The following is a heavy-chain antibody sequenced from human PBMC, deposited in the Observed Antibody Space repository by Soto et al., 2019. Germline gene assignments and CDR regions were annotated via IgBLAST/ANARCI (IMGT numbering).Heavy chain of an antibody. CDR3: ARAPHIAAPTDAFDI. CDR2: TYYRSEWYN. D-gene: IGHD6-6*01. J-gene: IGHJ3*02. V-gene: IGHV6-1*01. CDR1: VDSVSSNSAA. Sequence: SQTLSLTCAISVDSVSSNSAAWNLIRQSPSRGLEWLGRTYYRSEWYNDYALSVKSRITITPDTSKNQFSLQLNSVTPEDTAVYYCARAPHIAAPTDAFDIWGQGTMVTVSS.